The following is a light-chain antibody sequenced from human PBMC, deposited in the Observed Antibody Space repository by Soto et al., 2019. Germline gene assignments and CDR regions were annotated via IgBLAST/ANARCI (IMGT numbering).Light chain of an antibody. CDR3: QQYNSYPWT. Sequence: DIQMTQSPSTLSGSVGDRVTITCRASQSISSYLNWYQQKPGKAPKLLIYAASSLQRGVPSRFSGSGSGTDFTLTISSLQPDDFATYYCQQYNSYPWTFGQGTKVDI. CDR2: AAS. CDR1: QSISSY. J-gene: IGKJ1*01. V-gene: IGKV1-39*01.